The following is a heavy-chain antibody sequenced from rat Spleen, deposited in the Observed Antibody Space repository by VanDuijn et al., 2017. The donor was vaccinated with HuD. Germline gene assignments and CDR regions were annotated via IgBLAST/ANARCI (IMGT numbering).Heavy chain of an antibody. V-gene: IGHV5-31*01. D-gene: IGHD1-8*01. CDR1: GFTLNNYW. Sequence: EVQLVESGGGLVQPGRSLKLSCVASGFTLNNYWMTWTRQAPGKGLEWFASITNTCGSTYYTDSVKGRFTISSNNAKSTIYLQMTSLRSEDTATYYCTRRSKTGGLFSSCFDYWGQGLMVTVSS. CDR3: TRRSKTGGLFSSCFDY. J-gene: IGHJ2*01. CDR2: ITNTCGST.